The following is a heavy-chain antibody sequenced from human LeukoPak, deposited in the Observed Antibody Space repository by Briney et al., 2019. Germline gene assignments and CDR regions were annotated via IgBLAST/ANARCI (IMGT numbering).Heavy chain of an antibody. V-gene: IGHV3-30*01. Sequence: GGSLRLSCAASGFTFSSYAMHWVREAPGKGLEWGAVISYDGSNKYYADSVKGRFTISRDNSKNTLYLQMNSLRAEDTAVYYCARSIAAAYFDYWGQGTLVTVSS. D-gene: IGHD6-13*01. CDR3: ARSIAAAYFDY. CDR1: GFTFSSYA. J-gene: IGHJ4*02. CDR2: ISYDGSNK.